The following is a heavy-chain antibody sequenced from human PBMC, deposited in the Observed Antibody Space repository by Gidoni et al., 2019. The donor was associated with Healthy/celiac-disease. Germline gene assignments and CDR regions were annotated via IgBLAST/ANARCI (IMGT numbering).Heavy chain of an antibody. CDR1: GFTFSSYA. CDR2: ISGSGGST. Sequence: EVQLLESGGGLVQPGGSLRLSCAASGFTFSSYAMSWVRQAPGKGLEWVSAISGSGGSTYDADSVKGRFTISRDNSKNTLYLQMNSLRAEDTAVYYCAKDLSRARTNYDFWSGYYTPHAFDIWGQGTMVTVSS. CDR3: AKDLSRARTNYDFWSGYYTPHAFDI. J-gene: IGHJ3*02. V-gene: IGHV3-23*01. D-gene: IGHD3-3*01.